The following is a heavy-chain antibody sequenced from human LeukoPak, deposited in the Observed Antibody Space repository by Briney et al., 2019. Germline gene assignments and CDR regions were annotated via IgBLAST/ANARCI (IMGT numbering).Heavy chain of an antibody. D-gene: IGHD4-11*01. CDR3: ARRYTVTTFFDY. Sequence: PSETLSLTCAVYGGSFSGYYWSWIRQPPGKGLEWIGEINHSGSTNYNPSLKSRVTISVDTSKNQFSLKLSSVTAADTAVYYCARRYTVTTFFDYWGQGTLVTVSS. V-gene: IGHV4-34*01. CDR1: GGSFSGYY. J-gene: IGHJ4*02. CDR2: INHSGST.